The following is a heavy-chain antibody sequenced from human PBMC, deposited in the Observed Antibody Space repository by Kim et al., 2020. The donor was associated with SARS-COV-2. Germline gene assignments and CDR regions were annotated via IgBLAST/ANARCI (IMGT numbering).Heavy chain of an antibody. D-gene: IGHD5-12*01. CDR1: GGTFSRLS. V-gene: IGHV1-69*13. Sequence: SVKVSCKASGGTFSRLSIGWVRQAPGQGPEWMGGIVPLFRTTSYAQTFQGRVTMTADESTSTAYMDLDNLRYEDTAVYFCAVLTKIVSTMPTYFDSWGQGTLVTVSS. CDR3: AVLTKIVSTMPTYFDS. J-gene: IGHJ4*02. CDR2: IVPLFRTT.